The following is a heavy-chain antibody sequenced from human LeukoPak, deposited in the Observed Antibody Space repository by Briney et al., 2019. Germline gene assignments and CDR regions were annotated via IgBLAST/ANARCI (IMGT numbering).Heavy chain of an antibody. J-gene: IGHJ4*02. CDR2: ICGRGITT. CDR1: GFTFSGYE. Sequence: GGSLRLSCEASGFTFSGYEMNWVRQAPGKGLEWISYICGRGITTYYADSVKGRFTISRVDAKKLLYLEMNSLRAEDTAVYYCARDGVGTGRPHFDYWGQGTLVTVSS. V-gene: IGHV3-48*03. CDR3: ARDGVGTGRPHFDY. D-gene: IGHD1-1*01.